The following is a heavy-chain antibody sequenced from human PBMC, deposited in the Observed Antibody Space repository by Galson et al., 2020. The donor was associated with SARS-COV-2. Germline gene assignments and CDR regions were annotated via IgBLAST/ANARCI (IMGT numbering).Heavy chain of an antibody. D-gene: IGHD3-16*02. V-gene: IGHV1-24*01. J-gene: IGHJ4*02. Sequence: ASVKVSCKVSGYTLTELSMHWVRQAPGKGLEWMGGFDPEDGETIYAQKFQGRVTMTEDTSTDTAYMELSSLRSEDTAVYYCATAWKGSPMSAAFGGVIPSGAHYWGQGTLVTVSS. CDR3: ATAWKGSPMSAAFGGVIPSGAHY. CDR2: FDPEDGET. CDR1: GYTLTELS.